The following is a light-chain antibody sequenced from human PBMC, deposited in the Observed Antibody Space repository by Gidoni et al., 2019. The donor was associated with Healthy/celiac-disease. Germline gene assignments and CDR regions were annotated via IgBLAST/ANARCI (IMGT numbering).Light chain of an antibody. CDR2: GAS. V-gene: IGKV3-20*01. CDR3: QQYGSSSS. J-gene: IGKJ2*01. CDR1: QSVSSSY. Sequence: EIVFSHSPGTLSLSPGERATLSCRASQSVSSSYLAWYQQKPGQAPRLLIYGASSRATGIPHRFSGSGSGTDFTLTSSRLEPEDFAEYYCQQYGSSSSFGQGTKVEIK.